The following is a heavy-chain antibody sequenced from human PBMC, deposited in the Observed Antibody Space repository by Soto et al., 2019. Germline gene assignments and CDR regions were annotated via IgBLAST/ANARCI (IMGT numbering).Heavy chain of an antibody. Sequence: GGSLRLSCAASGFALENYEMNWVRQAPGKELDWVAYINGGGDVKYYADSVEGRFTISRDNAKNALFLQMDNLRAEDTAIYYCARLSGDGFWKSYSPYNLFESWGQGALVTVSS. J-gene: IGHJ5*01. D-gene: IGHD3-3*01. V-gene: IGHV3-48*03. CDR2: INGGGDVK. CDR3: ARLSGDGFWKSYSPYNLFES. CDR1: GFALENYE.